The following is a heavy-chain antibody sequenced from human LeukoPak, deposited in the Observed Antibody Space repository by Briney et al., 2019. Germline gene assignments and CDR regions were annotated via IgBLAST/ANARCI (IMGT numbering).Heavy chain of an antibody. Sequence: GRSLRLSCAASGFTFNTYGMHWVRQAPGKGLEWVAVIWYDGSNKYYSDSVKGRFTISRDNSKNTLYLQMNSLRAEDTAVYYCARSAYPGNSVIEDWGRGTLVTVSS. D-gene: IGHD4-23*01. CDR1: GFTFNTYG. CDR3: ARSAYPGNSVIED. J-gene: IGHJ4*02. CDR2: IWYDGSNK. V-gene: IGHV3-33*01.